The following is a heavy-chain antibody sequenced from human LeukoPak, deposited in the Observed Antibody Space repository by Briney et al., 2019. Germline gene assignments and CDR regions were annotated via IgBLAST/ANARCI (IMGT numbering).Heavy chain of an antibody. V-gene: IGHV4-61*02. CDR1: GGSISSGSYY. Sequence: ASQTLSLTCTVSGGSISSGSYYWSWIRQPAGKGLEWIGRIYTSGSTNYNPSLKSRVTISVDTSKNQFSLKLSSVTAADTAVYYCAGRYYDFWSESYYMDVWGKGTTVTVSS. CDR3: AGRYYDFWSESYYMDV. CDR2: IYTSGST. J-gene: IGHJ6*03. D-gene: IGHD3-3*01.